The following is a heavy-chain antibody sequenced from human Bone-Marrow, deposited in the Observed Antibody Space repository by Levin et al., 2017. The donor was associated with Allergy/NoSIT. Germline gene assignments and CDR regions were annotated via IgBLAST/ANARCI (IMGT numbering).Heavy chain of an antibody. V-gene: IGHV1-69*06. CDR1: GGTFNNYI. J-gene: IGHJ6*02. Sequence: KISCKASGGTFNNYIFTWVRQGPGQGLEWLGGILPMFNTPNYAQTFQGRVPITADKSTSTAYMEMRGLRSEDTAIYYCASTPYPETGASFPLIHYYGLDVWGQGTTVTVSS. CDR2: ILPMFNTP. CDR3: ASTPYPETGASFPLIHYYGLDV. D-gene: IGHD3-9*01.